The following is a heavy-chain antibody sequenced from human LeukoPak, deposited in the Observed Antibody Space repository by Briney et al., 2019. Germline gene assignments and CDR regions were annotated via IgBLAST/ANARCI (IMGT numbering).Heavy chain of an antibody. CDR1: GGSISSSSYY. Sequence: SETLSLTCTVSGGSISSSSYYWGWIRQPPGKGLEWLGSIYYSGSTYYNPSLKSRVTISVDTSKNQFSLKLSPVPAADTAVYYCAKPSPEDQGGYRYQFDLWGQGTLVTVSS. D-gene: IGHD5-12*01. J-gene: IGHJ4*02. CDR3: AKPSPEDQGGYRYQFDL. V-gene: IGHV4-39*01. CDR2: IYYSGST.